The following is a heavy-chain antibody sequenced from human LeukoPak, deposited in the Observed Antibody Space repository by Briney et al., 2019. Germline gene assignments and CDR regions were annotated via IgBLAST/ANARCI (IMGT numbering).Heavy chain of an antibody. CDR1: GFTFSSYA. CDR2: ISDSGYYT. D-gene: IGHD2-21*01. J-gene: IGHJ4*02. CDR3: TKAGLRGDDSHAKLSDY. V-gene: IGHV3-23*01. Sequence: GSSLRLSCAASGFTFSSYAMSWVRQAPGRGLEWVSTISDSGYYTYYADSVKGRFTVSRDNSKNTLHLQTNSLRGEDTAVYYCTKAGLRGDDSHAKLSDYWGQGTLVTVSS.